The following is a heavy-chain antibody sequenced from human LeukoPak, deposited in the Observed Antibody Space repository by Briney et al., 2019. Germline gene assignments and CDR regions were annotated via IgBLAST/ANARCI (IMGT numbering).Heavy chain of an antibody. CDR2: LYTGGIR. D-gene: IGHD2-8*01. Sequence: GGSLRLSCEASGFSVTNNYMSWFRLAPGEWLEWVSVLYTGGIRYYAGFVRGRFTISRDDSKTTLYLQMDNLRAEDTAIYYCTKMFTKDNWYGGPDYWGQGTLVTVSS. J-gene: IGHJ4*02. V-gene: IGHV3-53*01. CDR3: TKMFTKDNWYGGPDY. CDR1: GFSVTNNY.